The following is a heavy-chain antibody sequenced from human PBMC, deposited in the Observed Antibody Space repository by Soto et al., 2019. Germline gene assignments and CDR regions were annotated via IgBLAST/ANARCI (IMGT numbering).Heavy chain of an antibody. CDR3: AREAGSGDYFDY. D-gene: IGHD1-26*01. CDR2: IFYSGST. CDR1: GGSISSTGYF. J-gene: IGHJ4*02. V-gene: IGHV4-31*03. Sequence: QVQLQESGPGLVKPSQTLSLTCTVSGGSISSTGYFWTWIRQHPGKGLEWIGYIFYSGSTFHNPSLKSRVTISVDTSKNQFSLELSSVTAADTAVYDCAREAGSGDYFDYWGQGTLVTVSS.